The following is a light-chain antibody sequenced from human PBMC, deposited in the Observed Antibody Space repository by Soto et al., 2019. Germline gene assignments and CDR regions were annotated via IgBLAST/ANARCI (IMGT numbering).Light chain of an antibody. V-gene: IGLV2-14*01. CDR1: RSDVCAYNY. J-gene: IGLJ1*01. Sequence: QSVLTQPASVSGSPGQSIAISCTGTRSDVCAYNYVSWYQQHPGKATKLMSSEVTNRPSGVSDRLSGSKSGNTASLTISGLQAEDEADYYCSSFTSRFTFVFGTG. CDR2: EVT. CDR3: SSFTSRFTFV.